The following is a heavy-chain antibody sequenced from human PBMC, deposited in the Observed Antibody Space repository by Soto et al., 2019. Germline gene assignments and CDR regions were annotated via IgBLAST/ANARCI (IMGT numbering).Heavy chain of an antibody. CDR2: IIPIFGTA. CDR1: GGTFSSYA. CDR3: ARDRHYYDSSGPAY. V-gene: IGHV1-69*13. Sequence: SVKVSCKASGGTFSSYAISWVRQAPGQGLEWMGGIIPIFGTANYAQKFQGRVTITADESTSTAYMELSSLRSEDTAVYYCARDRHYYDSSGPAYWGQGTLVTVSS. D-gene: IGHD3-22*01. J-gene: IGHJ4*02.